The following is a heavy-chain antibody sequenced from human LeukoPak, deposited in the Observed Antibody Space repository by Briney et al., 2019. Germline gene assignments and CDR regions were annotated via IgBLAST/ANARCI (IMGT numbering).Heavy chain of an antibody. D-gene: IGHD2-2*01. Sequence: SETLSLTCTVSGGSISNYYWSWIRQPPGKGLEWIGYINYSGSTTYNPSLKSRVTMSVDTSKNQFSLKLTSATAADTAVYYCARQAAANSIDYWGQGTVVTVSS. V-gene: IGHV4-59*08. CDR2: INYSGST. CDR1: GGSISNYY. J-gene: IGHJ4*02. CDR3: ARQAAANSIDY.